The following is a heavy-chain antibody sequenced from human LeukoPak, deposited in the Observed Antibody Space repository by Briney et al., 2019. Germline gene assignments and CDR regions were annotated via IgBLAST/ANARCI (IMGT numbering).Heavy chain of an antibody. J-gene: IGHJ4*02. CDR1: GFTLSKYW. Sequence: PGGSLRLSCAPSGFTLSKYWMHSVRQAPGKGLAWVSRISSDGTTTAYADSVKGRFTISRDSAENMLYLQMNSLRVDDTAMYYCASPGDNYAILGLDYWGQGTLVTVSS. D-gene: IGHD3-9*01. CDR3: ASPGDNYAILGLDY. V-gene: IGHV3-74*01. CDR2: ISSDGTTT.